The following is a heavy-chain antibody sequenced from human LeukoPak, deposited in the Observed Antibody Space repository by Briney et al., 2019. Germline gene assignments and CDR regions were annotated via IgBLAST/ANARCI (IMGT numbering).Heavy chain of an antibody. Sequence: GGSLRLSCAASGFTFRNHGMHWVRQAPGKGLEWVAVIWYDGSGKYYADSVTGRFTISRDNSKNTLQLQMNSLRAEDTAVYYCVRDSVSRYCDYWGQGIRVTVSS. CDR3: VRDSVSRYCDY. V-gene: IGHV3-33*01. CDR1: GFTFRNHG. J-gene: IGHJ4*02. CDR2: IWYDGSGK. D-gene: IGHD2-2*01.